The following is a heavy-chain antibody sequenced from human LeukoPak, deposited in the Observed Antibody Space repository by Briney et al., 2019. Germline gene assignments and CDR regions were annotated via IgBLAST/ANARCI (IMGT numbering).Heavy chain of an antibody. CDR2: IYYSGST. CDR1: GGSISSYY. J-gene: IGHJ5*02. Sequence: PSETLSLTCTVSGGSISSYYWSWIRQPPGKGLEWIGYIYYSGSTNYNPSLKSRVTISVDTSKNQFSLKLSSVTAADTAVYYCARDREYCSGGSCYRRFDPWGQGTLVTVSS. CDR3: ARDREYCSGGSCYRRFDP. D-gene: IGHD2-15*01. V-gene: IGHV4-59*01.